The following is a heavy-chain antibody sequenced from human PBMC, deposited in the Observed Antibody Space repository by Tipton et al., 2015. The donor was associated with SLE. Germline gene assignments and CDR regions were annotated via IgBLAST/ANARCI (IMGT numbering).Heavy chain of an antibody. Sequence: LRLSCTVSGGSISSGGYYWSWIRQHPGKGLEWIGYIYYSGSTYYNPSLKSRVTTSVDTSKNQFSLKLSSVTAADTAVYYCARGATKATAAGSYWYLDLWGRGTLVTVSS. D-gene: IGHD6-13*01. CDR3: ARGATKATAAGSYWYLDL. CDR1: GGSISSGGYY. CDR2: IYYSGST. V-gene: IGHV4-31*03. J-gene: IGHJ2*01.